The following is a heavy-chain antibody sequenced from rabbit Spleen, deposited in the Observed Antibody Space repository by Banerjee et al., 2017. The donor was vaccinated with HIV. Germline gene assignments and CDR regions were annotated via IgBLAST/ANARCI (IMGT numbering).Heavy chain of an antibody. V-gene: IGHV1S45*01. CDR3: ARDLVTAIGWNFAL. D-gene: IGHD7-1*01. CDR2: INTATGKA. Sequence: QEQLEESGGGLVQPGASLTLTCKGSGLDFSARYWICWVRQAPGKGLEWITCINTATGKAVYASWAKGRFTISKTSSTTVTLQITSLTAADTATYFCARDLVTAIGWNFALWGQGTLVTVS. J-gene: IGHJ3*01. CDR1: GLDFSARYW.